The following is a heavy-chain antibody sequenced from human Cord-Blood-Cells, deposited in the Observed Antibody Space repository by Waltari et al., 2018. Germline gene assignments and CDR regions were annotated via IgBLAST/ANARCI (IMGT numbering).Heavy chain of an antibody. CDR3: ASTPLTGTTFGY. CDR2: INHSGST. Sequence: QVQLQQWGAGLLKPSETLSLTCAVYGGSFSGYYWSWIRQPPGKGLEWIGEINHSGSTNYNPSLKSRVTISVDTSKNQFSLKLSSVTAADTAVYYCASTPLTGTTFGYWGQGTLVTVSS. D-gene: IGHD1-7*01. CDR1: GGSFSGYY. J-gene: IGHJ4*02. V-gene: IGHV4-34*01.